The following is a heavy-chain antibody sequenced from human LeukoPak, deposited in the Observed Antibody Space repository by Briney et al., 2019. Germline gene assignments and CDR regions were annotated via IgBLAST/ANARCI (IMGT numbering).Heavy chain of an antibody. CDR2: VHYTGGT. CDR3: ARGRTRYCSGGSCPQGWFDP. J-gene: IGHJ5*02. CDR1: GGSISGYY. D-gene: IGHD2-15*01. V-gene: IGHV4-59*01. Sequence: SETLSLTCAVSGGSISGYYWMWVRQPPGKGLEWIGYVHYTGGTRYNPSLKSRVTISVDTSKNQFSLKLSSVTAADTAVYYCARGRTRYCSGGSCPQGWFDPWGQGTLVTVSS.